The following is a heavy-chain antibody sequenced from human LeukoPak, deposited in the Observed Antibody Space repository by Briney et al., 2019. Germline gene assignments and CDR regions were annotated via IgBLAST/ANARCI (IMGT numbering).Heavy chain of an antibody. CDR3: ARGDYYCYYYIDV. Sequence: GGSLRLSCAVSGFTFSSYSMNWVRQAPGKGLEWVSYISSSSSSIYYPDSVEGRFTVSRDNGKNSLYLQMNSLRAEDTAVYYCARGDYYCYYYIDVWGKGTTVSVS. CDR2: ISSSSSSI. V-gene: IGHV3-48*04. J-gene: IGHJ6*03. CDR1: GFTFSSYS.